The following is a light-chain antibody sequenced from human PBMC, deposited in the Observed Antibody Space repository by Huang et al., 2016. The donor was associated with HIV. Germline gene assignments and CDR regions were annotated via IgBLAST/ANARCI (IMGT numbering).Light chain of an antibody. V-gene: IGKV3-11*01. CDR1: QSITRY. J-gene: IGKJ2*01. CDR2: DAS. Sequence: IILTQSPATLSLSPGESATLSCRASQSITRYLAWYQQKPGQAPRLLIYDASVRATGIPTRFSGSGSGTDFTLTINSLEPEDFALYYCQQRSNWPTMYTFGQGTKLEI. CDR3: QQRSNWPTMYT.